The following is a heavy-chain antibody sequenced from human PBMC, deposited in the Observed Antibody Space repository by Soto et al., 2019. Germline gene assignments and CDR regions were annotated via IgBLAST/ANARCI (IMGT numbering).Heavy chain of an antibody. D-gene: IGHD3-22*01. CDR3: AKXLDYYDSSGYYFPSFDY. V-gene: IGHV3-23*01. CDR2: ISGSGGST. Sequence: PGGSLRLSCAASGFTFSGYAMSWVRQAPGKGLEWVSAISGSGGSTYYADSVKGRFTISRDNSKNTLYLQMNSLRAEDTAVYYCAKXLDYYDSSGYYFPSFDYWGQGTLVTVSS. CDR1: GFTFSGYA. J-gene: IGHJ4*02.